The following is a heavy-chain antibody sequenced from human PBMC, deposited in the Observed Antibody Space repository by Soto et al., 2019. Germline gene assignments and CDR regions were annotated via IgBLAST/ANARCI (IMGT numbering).Heavy chain of an antibody. J-gene: IGHJ4*02. D-gene: IGHD6-19*01. CDR1: GFTFSSYA. Sequence: EVQLLESGGGLVQPGGSLRLSCAASGFTFSSYAMSWVRQAPGKGLEWVSAISGSGGSTYYADSVKGRFTISRDNSKNTPYLQMNSLRAEDTAVYYCAKGGYSSGWYGYWGQGTLVTVSS. CDR2: ISGSGGST. CDR3: AKGGYSSGWYGY. V-gene: IGHV3-23*01.